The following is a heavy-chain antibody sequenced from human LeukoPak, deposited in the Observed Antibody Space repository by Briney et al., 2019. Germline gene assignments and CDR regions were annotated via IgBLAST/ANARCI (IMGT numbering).Heavy chain of an antibody. V-gene: IGHV3-23*01. Sequence: QAGGSLRLSCAASGFTFSSYAMSWVRQAPGKGLEWVSAISGSGGSTYYADSVKGRFTISRDNSKNPLYLQMNSLRAEDTAVYYCAKDPSSSWSKNWFDPWGQGTLVTVSS. J-gene: IGHJ5*02. CDR1: GFTFSSYA. CDR2: ISGSGGST. D-gene: IGHD6-13*01. CDR3: AKDPSSSWSKNWFDP.